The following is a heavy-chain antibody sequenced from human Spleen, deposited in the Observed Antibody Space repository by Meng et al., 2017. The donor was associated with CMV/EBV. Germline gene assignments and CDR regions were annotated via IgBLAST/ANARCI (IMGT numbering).Heavy chain of an antibody. D-gene: IGHD2/OR15-2a*01. J-gene: IGHJ3*02. CDR3: ARSILSNGFDAFDI. CDR2: IYYTGIT. CDR1: DGSFNGYY. V-gene: IGHV4-39*07. Sequence: SETLSLTCALSDGSFNGYYWGWIRQPPGRGLEWIGSIYYTGITYYNPSLKSRVTISVDTSKNQFSLKLSSVTAADTAVYYCARSILSNGFDAFDIWGQGTMVTVSS.